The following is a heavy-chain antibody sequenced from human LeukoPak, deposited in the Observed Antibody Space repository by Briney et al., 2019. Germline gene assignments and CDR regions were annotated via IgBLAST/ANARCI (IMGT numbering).Heavy chain of an antibody. J-gene: IGHJ4*02. CDR2: ISSSSSTI. CDR1: GFTFSSYN. CDR3: ATVTPKYYDFWSGGSLDY. V-gene: IGHV3-48*01. Sequence: PGGSLRLSCAASGFTFSSYNMNWVRQAPGKGLEWVSYISSSSSTIHYADSVKGRFTISRDNAKNSLYLQMNSLRAEDTAVYYCATVTPKYYDFWSGGSLDYWGQGTLVTVSS. D-gene: IGHD3-3*01.